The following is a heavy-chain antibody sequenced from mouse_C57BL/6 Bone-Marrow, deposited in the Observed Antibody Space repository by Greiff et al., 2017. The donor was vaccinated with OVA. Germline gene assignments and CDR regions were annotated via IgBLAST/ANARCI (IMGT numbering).Heavy chain of an antibody. CDR3: APLIYYDYGAWLAY. CDR1: GYSFTGYY. D-gene: IGHD2-4*01. CDR2: IYPYNGVS. Sequence: VQLQQSGPELVKPGASVKISCKASGYSFTGYYMHWVKQSHGHILDWIGYIYPYNGVSSYNQKFQGKATLTVDKSSSTAYMELRSLTSEDSAVYYGAPLIYYDYGAWLAYWGQGTLVTVSA. J-gene: IGHJ3*01. V-gene: IGHV1-31*01.